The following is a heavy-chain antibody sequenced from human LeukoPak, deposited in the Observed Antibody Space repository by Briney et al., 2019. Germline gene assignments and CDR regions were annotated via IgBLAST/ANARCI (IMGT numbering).Heavy chain of an antibody. CDR3: AKGPSYDFGTFDY. V-gene: IGHV3-9*03. Sequence: GGSLRLSCAASGFTFDDYAMHWVRQAPGKGLEWVSGISWNSGSIGHADSVKGRFTISRDNAKNSLYLQMNSLRAEDMALYYCAKGPSYDFGTFDYWGQGTLVTVSS. CDR2: ISWNSGSI. J-gene: IGHJ4*02. CDR1: GFTFDDYA. D-gene: IGHD3-3*01.